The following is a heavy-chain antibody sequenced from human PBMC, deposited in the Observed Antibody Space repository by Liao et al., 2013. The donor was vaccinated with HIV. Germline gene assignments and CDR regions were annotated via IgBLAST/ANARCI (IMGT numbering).Heavy chain of an antibody. CDR2: IYYRGST. CDR1: GASISDHY. D-gene: IGHD5-24*01. V-gene: IGHV4-59*11. Sequence: QVQLQESGPGLLKPSETMSLTCTVSGASISDHYWTWIRQPPGGGLEWIGYIYYRGSTNYNPSFKSRLTISIDSSKKMFSLQLNSVTAADTAVYYCARWFGNNFGVDSWGQGTLVTVSS. J-gene: IGHJ4*02. CDR3: ARWFGNNFGVDS.